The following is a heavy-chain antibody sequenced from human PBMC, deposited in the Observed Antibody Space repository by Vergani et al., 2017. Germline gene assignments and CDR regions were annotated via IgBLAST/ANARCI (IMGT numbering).Heavy chain of an antibody. J-gene: IGHJ4*02. CDR1: GYSFTSYW. V-gene: IGHV5-10-1*03. D-gene: IGHD3-16*02. CDR3: ARVTDLMITFGGVIV. Sequence: EVQLVQSGAEVKKPGESLRISCKGSGYSFTSYWISWVRQMPGKGLEWMGRIDPSDSYTNYSPSFQGHVTISADKSISTAYLQWSSLKASDTAMYYCARVTDLMITFGGVIVWGQGTLVTVSS. CDR2: IDPSDSYT.